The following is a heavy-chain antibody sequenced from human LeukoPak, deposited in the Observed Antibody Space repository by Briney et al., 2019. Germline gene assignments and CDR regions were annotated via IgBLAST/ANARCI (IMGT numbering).Heavy chain of an antibody. J-gene: IGHJ4*02. CDR1: GFSLSTSGMC. D-gene: IGHD5-18*01. CDR2: IDWDDDK. CDR3: ARIKEGNSYGYVDY. V-gene: IGHV2-70*01. Sequence: SGPALVKPTQTLTLTCTFSGFSLSTSGMCVSWIRQPPGKALEWLALIDWDDDKYYSTSLKTRLTISKDTSKNQVVLTMTNMDPVDTATYYCARIKEGNSYGYVDYWGQGTLVTVSS.